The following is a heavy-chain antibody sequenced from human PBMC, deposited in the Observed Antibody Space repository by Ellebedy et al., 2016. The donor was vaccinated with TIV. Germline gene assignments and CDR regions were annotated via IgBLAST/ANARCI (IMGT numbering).Heavy chain of an antibody. CDR3: ARGLSTLDY. Sequence: SETLSLXCTVSGGSVSSGSYYWSWIRQPPGKGLEWIGYIYYSGSTNYNPSLKSRVTISVDTSKNQFSLKLSSVTAADTAVYYCARGLSTLDYWGQGTLVTVSS. CDR2: IYYSGST. J-gene: IGHJ4*02. V-gene: IGHV4-61*01. D-gene: IGHD2-2*01. CDR1: GGSVSSGSYY.